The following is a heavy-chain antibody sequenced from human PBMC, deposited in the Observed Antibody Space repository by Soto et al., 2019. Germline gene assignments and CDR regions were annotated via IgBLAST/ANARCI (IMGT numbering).Heavy chain of an antibody. CDR2: IFQSGST. CDR3: ARGRGRYSSGWSWFDP. CDR1: GGIIRSPDW. D-gene: IGHD6-19*01. V-gene: IGHV4-4*02. Sequence: LXTLTLTCGFSGGIIRSPDWWSCVRLPPGKGLEWIGEIFQSGSTNYTPSLESRVTISVDKSKNQFSLTFTSVTAADTAVYFCARGRGRYSSGWSWFDPWGQGILVTVSS. J-gene: IGHJ5*02.